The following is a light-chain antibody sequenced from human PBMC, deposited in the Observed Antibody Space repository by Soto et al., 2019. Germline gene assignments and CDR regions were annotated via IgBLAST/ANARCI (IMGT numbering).Light chain of an antibody. V-gene: IGLV2-14*01. CDR3: FSFTTSNTHV. CDR2: EVS. J-gene: IGLJ1*01. Sequence: QSALTQPASVSGSPGQSITISCTGTSSDVGAYNYVSWFQQHPDKAPKLMIYEVSNRPSGVSIRFSGSKSGNAASLTISGLQAEDEAYYFCFSFTTSNTHVFGTGTKLTVL. CDR1: SSDVGAYNY.